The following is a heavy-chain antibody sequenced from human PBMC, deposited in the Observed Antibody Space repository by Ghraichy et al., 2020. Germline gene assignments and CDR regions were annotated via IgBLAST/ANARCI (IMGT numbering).Heavy chain of an antibody. CDR2: ILYSGAP. Sequence: SETLSLTCTVSGTSIRSYFWSWIRQAPGKGLEWIGDILYSGAPTYNPSLKSRVTISIDASNNQFSLNLSSVTASDTAVYYCARMGAYNASFWYWSQGTLVAVSS. J-gene: IGHJ4*02. V-gene: IGHV4-59*01. CDR1: GTSIRSYF. D-gene: IGHD3-10*01. CDR3: ARMGAYNASFWY.